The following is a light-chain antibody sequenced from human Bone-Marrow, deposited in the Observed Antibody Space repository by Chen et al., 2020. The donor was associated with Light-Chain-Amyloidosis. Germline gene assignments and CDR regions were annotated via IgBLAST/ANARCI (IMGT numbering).Light chain of an antibody. V-gene: IGLV3-25*03. J-gene: IGLJ2*01. CDR3: QSADSSGTYEVI. CDR1: DLPTKY. CDR2: RET. Sequence: SYELTQPPSVSVSPGQTARLTCSGDDLPTKYAYWYQQKPGQAPVLVIHRETERPSGISELFSGSSSGTTATLTISGVQAEDEADYHCQSADSSGTYEVIFGGGTKLTVL.